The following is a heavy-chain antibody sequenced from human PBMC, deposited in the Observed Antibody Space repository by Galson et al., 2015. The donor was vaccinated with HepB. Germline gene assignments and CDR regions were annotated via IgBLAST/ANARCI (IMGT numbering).Heavy chain of an antibody. CDR2: ISYDGSNK. CDR3: ATFRPAYGDYETYLAY. V-gene: IGHV3-30-3*01. CDR1: GFTFSSYA. J-gene: IGHJ4*02. Sequence: SLRLSCAASGFTFSSYAMHWVRQAPGKGLEWVAVISYDGSNKYYADSVKGRFTISRDNSKNTLYLQMNSLRSDDTAVYYCATFRPAYGDYETYLAYWGQGTLVTVSS. D-gene: IGHD4-17*01.